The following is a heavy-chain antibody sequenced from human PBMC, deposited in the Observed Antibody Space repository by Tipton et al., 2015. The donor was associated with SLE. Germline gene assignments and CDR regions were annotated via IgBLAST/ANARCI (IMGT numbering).Heavy chain of an antibody. CDR1: GGSISSYY. CDR3: ARDLSILWKGAFDI. D-gene: IGHD2-21*01. V-gene: IGHV4-59*01. Sequence: TLSLTCTVSGGSISSYYWSWIRQPPGKGLEWIGYIYYSGSTNYDPSLKSRVTISVDTSKNQFSLKLSSVTAADTAVYYCARDLSILWKGAFDIWGQGKIVTVSS. J-gene: IGHJ3*02. CDR2: IYYSGST.